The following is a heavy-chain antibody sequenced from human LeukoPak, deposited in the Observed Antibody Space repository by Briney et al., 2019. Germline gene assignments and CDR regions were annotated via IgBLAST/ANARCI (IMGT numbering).Heavy chain of an antibody. CDR3: AKGGNYAPLDY. Sequence: PGGSLRLSCAASRFTFSSSAMTWVRQAPGKGLEWVSAISTSGGDTIYTDSAKGRFTISRDNSKNTLYLQMNSLRAEDTAVYYCAKGGNYAPLDYWGQGTLVSVSS. J-gene: IGHJ4*02. V-gene: IGHV3-23*01. D-gene: IGHD1-7*01. CDR2: ISTSGGDT. CDR1: RFTFSSSA.